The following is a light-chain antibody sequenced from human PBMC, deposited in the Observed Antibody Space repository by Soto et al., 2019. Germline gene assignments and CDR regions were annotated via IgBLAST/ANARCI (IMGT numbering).Light chain of an antibody. J-gene: IGKJ1*01. V-gene: IGKV3-20*01. Sequence: EIVLTQSPGTLSLSPGERATLSCRASQSVSSNYLAWYQQTPGQAPRLLMYGATSRATGIPDRFSGSGSGTDFTLTISRLEPEDVAVYYCQQYGNSPRSFGQGTKVEIK. CDR3: QQYGNSPRS. CDR1: QSVSSNY. CDR2: GAT.